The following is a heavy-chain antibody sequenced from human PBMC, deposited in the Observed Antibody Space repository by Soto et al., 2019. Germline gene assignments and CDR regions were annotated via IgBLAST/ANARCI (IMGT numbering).Heavy chain of an antibody. V-gene: IGHV3-23*01. CDR3: AKDRAGSSGYSSGWFLFTAPRPGPAHVMDV. Sequence: GESLKISCAASGFTFSSYAMSWVRQAPGKGLEWVSAISGSGGSTYYADSVKGRFTISRDNSKNTLYLQMNSLRAEDTAVYYCAKDRAGSSGYSSGWFLFTAPRPGPAHVMDVWGQGTTVTVSS. J-gene: IGHJ6*02. D-gene: IGHD6-19*01. CDR2: ISGSGGST. CDR1: GFTFSSYA.